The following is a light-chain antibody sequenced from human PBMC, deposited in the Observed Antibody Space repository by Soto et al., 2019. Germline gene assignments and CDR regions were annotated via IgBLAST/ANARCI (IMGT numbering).Light chain of an antibody. CDR1: QSVLYSSNNKNY. J-gene: IGKJ4*01. V-gene: IGKV4-1*01. Sequence: DIVMTQSPDSLAVSLGERATINCKSSQSVLYSSNNKNYLAWYQQKPGQPPKLLIYWASTRESGVPDRFSGSGSGTALTLTITSLQAEDVAVYYCQQYYSTPPLTFGGGTKVEIK. CDR3: QQYYSTPPLT. CDR2: WAS.